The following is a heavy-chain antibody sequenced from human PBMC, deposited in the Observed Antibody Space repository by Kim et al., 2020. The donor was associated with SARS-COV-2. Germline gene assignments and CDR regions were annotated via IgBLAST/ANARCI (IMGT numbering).Heavy chain of an antibody. V-gene: IGHV5-51*01. D-gene: IGHD2-2*01. J-gene: IGHJ4*02. CDR3: ARFSVDLVSFDY. Sequence: RYSPSFQGQVTISADKSISTAYLQWSSLKASDTAMYYCARFSVDLVSFDYWGQGTLVTVSS.